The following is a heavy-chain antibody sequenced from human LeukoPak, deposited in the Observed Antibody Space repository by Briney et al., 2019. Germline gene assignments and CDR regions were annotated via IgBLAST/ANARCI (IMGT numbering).Heavy chain of an antibody. CDR3: ARDSFGGVIVLDY. CDR2: IKQDGSEK. J-gene: IGHJ4*02. Sequence: GGSLRLSCAASGFTFSSYWMSWVRQAPGEGLEWVVNIKQDGSEKYYVDSVKGRFTISRDNAKNSLYLQMNSLRAEDTAVYYCARDSFGGVIVLDYWGQGTLVTVSS. CDR1: GFTFSSYW. V-gene: IGHV3-7*04. D-gene: IGHD3-16*02.